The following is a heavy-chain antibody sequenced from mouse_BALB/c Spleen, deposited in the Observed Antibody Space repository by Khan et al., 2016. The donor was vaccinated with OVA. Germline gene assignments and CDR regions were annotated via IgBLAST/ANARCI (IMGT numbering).Heavy chain of an antibody. V-gene: IGHV1S126*01. CDR3: TRGDPGNFDY. J-gene: IGHJ2*01. Sequence: QVQLQQPGAELVRPGASVKVSCKASGYTFTNYWINWVKQRPGQGLDWIGNIYPSDSYTHYNQNFKDTATLTVDKSSSTAYMQLSSPTSEDSAVYYCTRGDPGNFDYWGQGTTLTVSS. CDR1: GYTFTNYW. D-gene: IGHD2-13*01. CDR2: IYPSDSYT.